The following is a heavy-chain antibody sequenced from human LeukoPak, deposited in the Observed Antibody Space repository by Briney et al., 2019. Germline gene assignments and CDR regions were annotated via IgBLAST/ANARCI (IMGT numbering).Heavy chain of an antibody. CDR1: GYTFTSYA. Sequence: ASVKVSCKASGYTFTSYAMHWVRQAPGQRLEWMGWINAGNGNTKYSQKFQGRVTITRDTSTSTAYMELSSLRSEDTAVYYCARGSNYGEFRLDYWGQGTLVTVSS. D-gene: IGHD4-11*01. J-gene: IGHJ4*02. V-gene: IGHV1-3*01. CDR2: INAGNGNT. CDR3: ARGSNYGEFRLDY.